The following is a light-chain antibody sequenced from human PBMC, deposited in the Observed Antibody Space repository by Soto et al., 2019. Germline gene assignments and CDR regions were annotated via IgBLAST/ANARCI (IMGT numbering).Light chain of an antibody. Sequence: EIVLTQSPGTLSLSPGERATLSCRASQSVSSNNLAWYQHRPGQAPRVVISGASTRATGIPERFSGSGSGTDFTLTISRLEPEDFAVYYCQQYGRSPFTFGPGTKVDIK. CDR2: GAS. J-gene: IGKJ3*01. CDR3: QQYGRSPFT. V-gene: IGKV3-20*01. CDR1: QSVSSNN.